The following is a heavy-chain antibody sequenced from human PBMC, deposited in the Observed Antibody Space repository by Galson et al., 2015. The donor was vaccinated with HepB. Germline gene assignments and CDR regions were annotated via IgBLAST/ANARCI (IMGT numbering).Heavy chain of an antibody. CDR1: GGSFSGYY. D-gene: IGHD2-2*01. J-gene: IGHJ5*02. Sequence: ETLSLTCAVYGGSFSGYYWSWIRQPPGKGLEWIGEINHSGSAYYNPSLKSRVTISVDTSKNQFSLKLSSVTAADTAVYYCASSPTQLGYCSSTSCWGGSGYNWFDPWGQGTLVTVSS. V-gene: IGHV4-34*01. CDR3: ASSPTQLGYCSSTSCWGGSGYNWFDP. CDR2: INHSGSA.